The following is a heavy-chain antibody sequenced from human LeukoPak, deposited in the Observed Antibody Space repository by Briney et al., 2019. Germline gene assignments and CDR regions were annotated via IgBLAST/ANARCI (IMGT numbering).Heavy chain of an antibody. CDR1: GGSISSYY. D-gene: IGHD3-22*01. CDR2: IYYSGST. Sequence: SETLSLTCTVSGGSISSYYWSWIRQPPGKGLEWIGYIYYSGSTNYNPSLKSRVTISVDTSKNQFSLKLSSVAAADTAVYYCAGASYDSSGVHWGQGTLVTVSS. V-gene: IGHV4-59*01. CDR3: AGASYDSSGVH. J-gene: IGHJ4*02.